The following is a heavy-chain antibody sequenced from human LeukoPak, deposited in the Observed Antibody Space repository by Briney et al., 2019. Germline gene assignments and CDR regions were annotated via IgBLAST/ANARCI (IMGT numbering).Heavy chain of an antibody. D-gene: IGHD1-26*01. CDR3: AKGGASLFDY. CDR1: GFIFSSYW. Sequence: GGSLRLSCAASGFIFSSYWMHWVRPAPGKGLVWVSRIKSDGTSTNYADSVKGRFTISRDNAKNTLHLQMNSLRADDTAVYYCAKGGASLFDYWGQGTLVTVSS. CDR2: IKSDGTST. V-gene: IGHV3-74*01. J-gene: IGHJ4*02.